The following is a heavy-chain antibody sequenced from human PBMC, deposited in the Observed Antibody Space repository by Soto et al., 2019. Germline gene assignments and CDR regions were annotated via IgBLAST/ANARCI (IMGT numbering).Heavy chain of an antibody. Sequence: QVQLVQSGAEVKKPGASVKVSCKASGYTFTSYYMHWVRQAPGQGLEWMGIINPSGGSTSYAQKFQGRVTMTRDTSTSTVYMELSSLRSEDTAVYFCGKPPVEYSASFAFDIWGQGTVVTVSS. V-gene: IGHV1-46*01. CDR2: INPSGGST. J-gene: IGHJ3*02. D-gene: IGHD6-6*01. CDR1: GYTFTSYY. CDR3: GKPPVEYSASFAFDI.